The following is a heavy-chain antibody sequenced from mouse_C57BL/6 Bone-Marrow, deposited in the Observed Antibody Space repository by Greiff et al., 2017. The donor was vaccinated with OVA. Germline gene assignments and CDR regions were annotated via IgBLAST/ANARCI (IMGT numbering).Heavy chain of an antibody. J-gene: IGHJ2*01. D-gene: IGHD2-1*01. Sequence: EVQLVESGGGLVKPGGSLKLSCAASGFTFSSYAMSWVRQTPEKRLEWVATISDGGSYTYYPDNVKGRFTISRDNAKNNLYLQMSHLKSEDTAMYYCARDRGNYAVGFDYWGQGTTLTVSS. CDR2: ISDGGSYT. V-gene: IGHV5-4*01. CDR3: ARDRGNYAVGFDY. CDR1: GFTFSSYA.